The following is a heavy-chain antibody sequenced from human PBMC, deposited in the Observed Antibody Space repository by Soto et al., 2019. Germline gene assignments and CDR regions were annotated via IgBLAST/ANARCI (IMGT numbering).Heavy chain of an antibody. V-gene: IGHV4-59*08. D-gene: IGHD3-10*01. CDR1: GGSISSYD. J-gene: IGHJ6*02. Sequence: SETLSLTCTVSGGSISSYDWSWIRQPPGKGLEWIGYIYYSGSTNYNPSLKSRVTISVDTSKNQFSLKLSSVTAADTAVYYCARRITMVRGVHYYGMDVWGQGTTVTVSS. CDR3: ARRITMVRGVHYYGMDV. CDR2: IYYSGST.